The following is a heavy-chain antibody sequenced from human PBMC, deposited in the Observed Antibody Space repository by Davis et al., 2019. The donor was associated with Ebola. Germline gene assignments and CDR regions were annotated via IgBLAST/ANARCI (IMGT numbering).Heavy chain of an antibody. CDR1: GGSTSSYY. CDR3: AWGYSNQWFDY. V-gene: IGHV4-59*08. Sequence: SETLSLTCTVSGGSTSSYYWRWIRQPPGKGLEWIGYIYYSGSTNYNPSLKSRVTISVDTSKNQFSLKLSSVTAAVTAVYSCAWGYSNQWFDYWGQGTLVTVSS. D-gene: IGHD4-11*01. CDR2: IYYSGST. J-gene: IGHJ4*02.